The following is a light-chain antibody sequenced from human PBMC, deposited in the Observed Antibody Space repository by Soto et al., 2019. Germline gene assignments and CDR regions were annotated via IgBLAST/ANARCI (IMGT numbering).Light chain of an antibody. Sequence: IGVTESPSTLSVSPGERATISCRASQSVSSSYLAWYQQKPGQAPKALIYRASSRATGIPDRFSGSGSGTDFTLTISRLEPEDFAVYYCQQYGSSPLTFGGGTKVDI. J-gene: IGKJ4*01. CDR3: QQYGSSPLT. CDR2: RAS. V-gene: IGKV3-20*01. CDR1: QSVSSSY.